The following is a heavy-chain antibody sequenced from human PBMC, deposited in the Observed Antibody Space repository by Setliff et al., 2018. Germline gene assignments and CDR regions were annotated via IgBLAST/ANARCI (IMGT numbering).Heavy chain of an antibody. J-gene: IGHJ4*02. CDR3: VRGEMFSTSPRAD. CDR2: IWYDGTNK. V-gene: IGHV3-33*01. Sequence: GGSLRLSCAASGFTFSSYGMHWVRQAPGKGLEWVAVIWYDGTNKFYADSVKGRFTISRDISKDTLYLQMNSLRAEDTAVYYCVRGEMFSTSPRADWGRGTQVTVSS. CDR1: GFTFSSYG. D-gene: IGHD2-2*01.